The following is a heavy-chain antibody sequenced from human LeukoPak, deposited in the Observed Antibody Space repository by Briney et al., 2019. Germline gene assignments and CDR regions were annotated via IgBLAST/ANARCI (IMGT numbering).Heavy chain of an antibody. J-gene: IGHJ4*02. CDR1: GFTFSSYS. CDR3: ARGLRYSSGWYYFDY. V-gene: IGHV3-30*03. CDR2: ISYDGSNK. D-gene: IGHD6-19*01. Sequence: PGGSLRLSCAGSGFTFSSYSMNWVRQAPGKGLEWVAVISYDGSNKYYADSVKGRFTISRDNSKNTLYLQMNSLRAEDTAVYYCARGLRYSSGWYYFDYWGQGTLVTVSS.